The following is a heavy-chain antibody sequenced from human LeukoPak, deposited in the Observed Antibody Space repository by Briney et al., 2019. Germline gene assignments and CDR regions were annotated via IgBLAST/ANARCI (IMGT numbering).Heavy chain of an antibody. J-gene: IGHJ1*01. Sequence: QPGGSLRLSCAASGFTFSSYAMSWVRQAPGKGLEWDSAISGSGGSTYYADSVKGRFTISRDNSKNTLYLQMNSLRAKDTAVYYCAKDEYCSGGSCYPEYLQHWGQGTLVTVSS. CDR1: GFTFSSYA. V-gene: IGHV3-23*01. CDR3: AKDEYCSGGSCYPEYLQH. CDR2: ISGSGGST. D-gene: IGHD2-15*01.